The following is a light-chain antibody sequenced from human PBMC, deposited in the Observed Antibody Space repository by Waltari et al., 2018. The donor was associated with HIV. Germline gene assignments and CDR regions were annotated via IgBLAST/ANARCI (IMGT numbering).Light chain of an antibody. CDR2: TAA. Sequence: IQMTQSPSSLSASVGDRVTITYRASQSISSYLIWYQQKPGKAPNLLIYTAASLQRGVPSRFSGSGSGKDFTLTISSLQPEDFATYYCQQSYSTPKPFGQGTKVEIK. CDR1: QSISSY. CDR3: QQSYSTPKP. J-gene: IGKJ1*01. V-gene: IGKV1-39*01.